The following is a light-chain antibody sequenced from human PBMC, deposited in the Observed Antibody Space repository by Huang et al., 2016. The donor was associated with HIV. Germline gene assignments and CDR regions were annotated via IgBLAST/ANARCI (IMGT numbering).Light chain of an antibody. CDR2: AGT. CDR1: QSISNW. Sequence: DIQLNQTPFSVSRSVGERIIITCRASQSISNWLAWYKQKSGNAPKLLIYAGTYVNSGVTSRFSGSGSGTDFTLTINNLQPEESATYYCQQTNNCPRTFGQGTKVEI. CDR3: QQTNNCPRT. J-gene: IGKJ1*01. V-gene: IGKV1-12*01.